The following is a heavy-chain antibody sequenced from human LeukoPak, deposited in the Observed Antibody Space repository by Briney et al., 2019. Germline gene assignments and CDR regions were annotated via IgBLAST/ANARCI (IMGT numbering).Heavy chain of an antibody. J-gene: IGHJ6*03. D-gene: IGHD3-10*01. Sequence: PSETLSLTCTVSGGSISSYYWSWIRQPPGKGLEWIGYIYYSGSTNYNPSLKSRVTISVDTSKNQFSLKLSSVTAADTAVYYCARGGDYYGSGNPIYYYYMDVWGKGTTVTVSS. V-gene: IGHV4-59*01. CDR1: GGSISSYY. CDR2: IYYSGST. CDR3: ARGGDYYGSGNPIYYYYMDV.